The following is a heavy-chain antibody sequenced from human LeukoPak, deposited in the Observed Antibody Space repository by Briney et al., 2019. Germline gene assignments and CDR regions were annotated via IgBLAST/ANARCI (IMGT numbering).Heavy chain of an antibody. V-gene: IGHV4-34*01. J-gene: IGHJ6*04. CDR1: GGSFSGYY. CDR3: ARSPYGSGSYFSKRDYYYYGMDV. Sequence: PSETLSLTCAVYGGSFSGYYWSWIRLPPGKGLEWIGEINHSGSTNYNPSLKSRVTISADTSKNQFSLKLSSVTAADTAVYYCARSPYGSGSYFSKRDYYYYGMDVWGKGTTVTVSS. D-gene: IGHD3-10*01. CDR2: INHSGST.